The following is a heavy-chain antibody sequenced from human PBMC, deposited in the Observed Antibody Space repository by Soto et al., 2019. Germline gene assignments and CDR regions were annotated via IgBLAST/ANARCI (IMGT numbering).Heavy chain of an antibody. J-gene: IGHJ4*01. CDR2: MNPHTGET. CDR3: AKKHSGSSLAY. V-gene: IGHV1-8*02. Sequence: GASVNVSCKTSGYNFISSEISWVRQAPGQGLELMGWMNPHTGETDATRKFQGRLTMTRNTSINTAYLELSSLTSEDTAVYYCAKKHSGSSLAYWGQGSLVTVSS. CDR1: GYNFISSE. D-gene: IGHD6-6*01.